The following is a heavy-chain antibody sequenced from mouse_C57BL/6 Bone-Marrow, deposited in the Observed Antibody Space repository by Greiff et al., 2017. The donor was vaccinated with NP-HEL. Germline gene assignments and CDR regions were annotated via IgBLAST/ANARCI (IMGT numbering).Heavy chain of an antibody. D-gene: IGHD2-4*01. CDR2: ISSGGSYT. V-gene: IGHV5-6*01. J-gene: IGHJ3*01. Sequence: EVKVVESGGDLVKPGGSLKLSCAASGFTFSSYGMSWVRQTPDKRLEWVATISSGGSYTYYPDSVKGRFTISRDNAKNTLYLQMSSLKSEDTAMYYCARHDYGAYWGQGTLVTVSA. CDR3: ARHDYGAY. CDR1: GFTFSSYG.